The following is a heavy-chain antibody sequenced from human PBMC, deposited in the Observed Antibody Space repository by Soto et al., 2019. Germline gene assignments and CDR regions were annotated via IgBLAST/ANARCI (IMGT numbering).Heavy chain of an antibody. Sequence: EVPLVESGGGLVQPGGSLRLTCAASGFPFSIYSMNWVRQAPGKGLEWSSYITSDTNTIKYADSVTGRFTISRDNAKNLVNLQMNSLRDEDTAVYFCARSVEGHFDYWGQGTVVTVSS. D-gene: IGHD6-19*01. CDR1: GFPFSIYS. CDR3: ARSVEGHFDY. J-gene: IGHJ4*02. V-gene: IGHV3-48*02. CDR2: ITSDTNTI.